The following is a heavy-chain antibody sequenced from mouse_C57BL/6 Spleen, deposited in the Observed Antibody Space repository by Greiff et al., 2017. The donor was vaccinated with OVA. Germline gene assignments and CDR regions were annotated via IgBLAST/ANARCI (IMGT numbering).Heavy chain of an antibody. CDR1: GYTFTSYW. CDR2: INPSNGGT. V-gene: IGHV1-53*01. CDR3: ARETGTREGFAY. Sequence: VKLQQPGTELVKPGASVKLSCKASGYTFTSYWMHWVKQRPGQGLEWIGNINPSNGGTNYNEKFKSKATLTVDKSSSTAYMQLSSLTSEDSAVYYCARETGTREGFAYWGQGTLVTVSA. D-gene: IGHD4-1*01. J-gene: IGHJ3*01.